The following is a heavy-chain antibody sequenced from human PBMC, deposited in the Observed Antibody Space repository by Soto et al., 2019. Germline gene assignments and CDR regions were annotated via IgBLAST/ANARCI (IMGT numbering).Heavy chain of an antibody. V-gene: IGHV1-69*01. CDR1: GGTFKTYT. CDR3: ATWRTYSGSYCFDY. J-gene: IGHJ4*02. CDR2: IIPTYDSA. Sequence: QVQLVQSGAELKKPGSSVNVSCAASGGTFKTYTINWVRQAPGQGLEWIGQIIPTYDSANYAQRFQGRVTISADQSTNIAYMELSGLRSEDTALYYCATWRTYSGSYCFDYWGQGTLVSVSS. D-gene: IGHD1-26*01.